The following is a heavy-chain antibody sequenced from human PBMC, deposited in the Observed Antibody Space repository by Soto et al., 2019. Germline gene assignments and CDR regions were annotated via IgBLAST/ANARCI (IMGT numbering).Heavy chain of an antibody. CDR1: GFTFSTYD. CDR3: AKVSISKSSAVTFDS. CDR2: VSYDAGYK. D-gene: IGHD2-15*01. V-gene: IGHV3-30*18. J-gene: IGHJ4*02. Sequence: PGGSLRLSCTVSGFTFSTYDMHWVRQAPGKGLEWVAVVSYDAGYKNYADSVKGRFTISRDNSKNTLNLQMNSLRPEDTAVYYCAKVSISKSSAVTFDSWGQGTLVTVSS.